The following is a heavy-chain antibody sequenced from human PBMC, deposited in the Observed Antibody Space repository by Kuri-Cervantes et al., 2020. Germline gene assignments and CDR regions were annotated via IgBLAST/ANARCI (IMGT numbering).Heavy chain of an antibody. Sequence: LSLTCAASGFTFSSYGMHWVRQAPGKGLEWVAVIWYDGSNKYYADSVKGRFTISRDNSKNTLYLQMNSLRAEDTAVYYCAKSLPKYQLLSAIDYWSQGTLVTVSS. J-gene: IGHJ4*02. CDR2: IWYDGSNK. CDR3: AKSLPKYQLLSAIDY. V-gene: IGHV3-33*06. CDR1: GFTFSSYG. D-gene: IGHD2-2*01.